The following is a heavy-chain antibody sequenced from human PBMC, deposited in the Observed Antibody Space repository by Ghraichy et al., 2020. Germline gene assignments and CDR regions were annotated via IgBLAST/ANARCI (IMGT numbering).Heavy chain of an antibody. D-gene: IGHD1-26*01. CDR3: ARLPLPRRAPVGAWYFDP. J-gene: IGHJ2*01. V-gene: IGHV3-48*01. Sequence: GGSLRLSCEGSGFSFSDYSMIWVRLTPRKALEWVSYITGSSITIFYTDSVKGRFTISRDNAKNSLYLQMNSLRAEDTAVYYCARLPLPRRAPVGAWYFDPWGRGTLVTVSS. CDR1: GFSFSDYS. CDR2: ITGSSITI.